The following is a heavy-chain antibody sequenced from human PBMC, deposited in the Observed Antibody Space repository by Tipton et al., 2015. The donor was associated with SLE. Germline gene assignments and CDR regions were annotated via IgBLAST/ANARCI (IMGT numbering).Heavy chain of an antibody. J-gene: IGHJ4*02. CDR2: IYYSGST. CDR1: GGSISSSSYY. D-gene: IGHD6-19*01. V-gene: IGHV4-61*05. Sequence: TLSLTCTVSGGSISSSSYYWGWIRQPPGKGLEWIGYIYYSGSTNYNPSLKSRVTISVDTSKNQFSLKLSSVTAADTAVYYCARGIAVLDYWGQGTLVTVSS. CDR3: ARGIAVLDY.